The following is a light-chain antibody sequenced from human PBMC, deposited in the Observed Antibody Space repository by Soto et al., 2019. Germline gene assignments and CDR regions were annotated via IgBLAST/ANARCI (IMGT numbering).Light chain of an antibody. CDR1: SSNIGDNT. V-gene: IGLV1-44*01. Sequence: QLVLTQPPSASGTPGQRVTISCSGSSSNIGDNTVNWYQLLPGTAPKLLIYSNNQRPSGVPDRFSGSKSGTSASLAISGLQSEDEADYYCAAWDDSLNGHVVFGGGTKLTVL. J-gene: IGLJ2*01. CDR3: AAWDDSLNGHVV. CDR2: SNN.